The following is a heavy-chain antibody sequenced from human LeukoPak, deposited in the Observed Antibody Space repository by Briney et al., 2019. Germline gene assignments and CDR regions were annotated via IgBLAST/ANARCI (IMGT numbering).Heavy chain of an antibody. V-gene: IGHV3-48*01. CDR3: AKDRCSNGVGCYYYYMDV. D-gene: IGHD2-8*01. Sequence: GGSLRLSCAASGFTFSSDWMSWVRQAPGKGLEWVSYISSSSSTIYYADSVKGRFTISRDNAKNSLYLQMNSLRAEDTAVYYCAKDRCSNGVGCYYYYMDVWGKGTTVTISS. CDR2: ISSSSSTI. CDR1: GFTFSSDW. J-gene: IGHJ6*03.